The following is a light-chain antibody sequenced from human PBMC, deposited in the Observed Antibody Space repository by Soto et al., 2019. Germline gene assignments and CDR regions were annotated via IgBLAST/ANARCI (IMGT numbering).Light chain of an antibody. J-gene: IGKJ5*01. CDR3: QQYDNLPIT. CDR1: QDISNY. Sequence: DIQMTQSPSSLSASVGHRVTITCQASQDISNYLNWYQQKPGKAPKLLIYDASNLETGVPSRFSGSGSGTDFTFTISSLQPEDFATYYCQQYDNLPITFGQGTRLQIK. V-gene: IGKV1-33*01. CDR2: DAS.